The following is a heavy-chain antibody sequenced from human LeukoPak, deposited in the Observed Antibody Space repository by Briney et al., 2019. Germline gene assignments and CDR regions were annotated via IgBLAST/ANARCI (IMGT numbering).Heavy chain of an antibody. Sequence: SVKVSCKASGGTFSSYTISWVRQAPGQGLERKGRIIPILGIANYAQKFQGRVTITADKSTSTAYMELSSLRSEDTAVYYCARAVRGVDTAMVGYNWFDPWGQGTLVTVSS. CDR3: ARAVRGVDTAMVGYNWFDP. CDR2: IIPILGIA. V-gene: IGHV1-69*02. J-gene: IGHJ5*02. CDR1: GGTFSSYT. D-gene: IGHD5-18*01.